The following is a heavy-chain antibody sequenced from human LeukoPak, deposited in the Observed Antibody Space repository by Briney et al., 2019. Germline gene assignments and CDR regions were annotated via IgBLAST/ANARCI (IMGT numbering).Heavy chain of an antibody. J-gene: IGHJ4*01. Sequence: SETLSLTCTVSGGSISSYYWSWIRQPPGKGLEWIGYIYYSGSTNYNPSLTSRVTISVDTSNNQFSLKLSSVTAADTAVYYCARYFDWPEAWYFDYWGHGTLVTVSS. CDR1: GGSISSYY. D-gene: IGHD3-9*01. CDR3: ARYFDWPEAWYFDY. CDR2: IYYSGST. V-gene: IGHV4-59*01.